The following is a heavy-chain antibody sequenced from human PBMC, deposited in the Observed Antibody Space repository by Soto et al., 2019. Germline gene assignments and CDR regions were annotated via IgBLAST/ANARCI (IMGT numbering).Heavy chain of an antibody. CDR2: ISAHNGNT. J-gene: IGHJ4*02. V-gene: IGHV1-18*01. CDR3: ARGRYGDY. CDR1: GYAFTTYG. D-gene: IGHD1-1*01. Sequence: QVHLVQSGAEVKKPGASVKVSCKGSGYAFTTYGITWVRQAPGQGLEWMGWISAHNGNTNYAQKLQGRVTVTRDTSTSTAYLELRSLRSAAPAVYYCARGRYGDYWGQGALVTVSP.